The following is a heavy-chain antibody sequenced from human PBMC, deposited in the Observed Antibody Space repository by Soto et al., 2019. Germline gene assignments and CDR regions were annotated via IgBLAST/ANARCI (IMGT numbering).Heavy chain of an antibody. Sequence: GGSLRLSCTASGFTLSDYPLSWFRQAPGKGLEWVAYIRTAAYGATREYAASVKDRFTVSRDDSESIASLQMNSLKTEDTAVYYCTRARRLSGDAFDIWGQGTMVTVSS. J-gene: IGHJ3*02. CDR1: GFTLSDYP. CDR3: TRARRLSGDAFDI. CDR2: IRTAAYGATR. D-gene: IGHD1-1*01. V-gene: IGHV3-49*03.